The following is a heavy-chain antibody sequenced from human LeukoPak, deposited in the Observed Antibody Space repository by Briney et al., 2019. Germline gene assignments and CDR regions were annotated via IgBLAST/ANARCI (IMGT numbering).Heavy chain of an antibody. CDR1: GGSISSSSYY. J-gene: IGHJ2*01. V-gene: IGHV4-39*07. Sequence: TSETLSFTCTVSGGSISSSSYYWGWIRQPPGKGLEWIGSIYYSGSTYYNPPLKSRVTVSVDTSKNQFSLKLSSVTAADTAVYYCARGIAAAGTLIEYWYFDLWGGGALVTVSS. D-gene: IGHD6-13*01. CDR2: IYYSGST. CDR3: ARGIAAAGTLIEYWYFDL.